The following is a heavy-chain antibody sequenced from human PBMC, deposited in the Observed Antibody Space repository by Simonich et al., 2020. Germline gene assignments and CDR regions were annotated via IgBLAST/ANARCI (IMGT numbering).Heavy chain of an antibody. V-gene: IGHV1-18*01. CDR3: ARDQGGRAAAATDY. CDR2: ISADNGTT. J-gene: IGHJ4*02. CDR1: GYTFTSYC. Sequence: QVQLVQSGAEVKKPGASVKVSCKASGYTFTSYCISWMRQAPGQGLELRGWISADNGTTNNEPKLQGRVTMTTDTSTSTAYMELRSLRSDDTAVYYCARDQGGRAAAATDYWGQGTLVTVSS. D-gene: IGHD6-13*01.